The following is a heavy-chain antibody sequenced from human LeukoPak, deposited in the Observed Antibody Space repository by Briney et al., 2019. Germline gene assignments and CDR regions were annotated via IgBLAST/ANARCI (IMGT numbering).Heavy chain of an antibody. CDR2: INGDGSSA. Sequence: TGGSLRLSCEASGFTFRSYWMHWVRQAPGKGLVWVSRINGDGSSASYADSVKGRFTISRDNAKNTVYLQMTSLRAEDTAMYYCARLTAYYFDYWGQGTLVTVSS. D-gene: IGHD7-27*01. CDR3: ARLTAYYFDY. J-gene: IGHJ4*02. V-gene: IGHV3-74*01. CDR1: GFTFRSYW.